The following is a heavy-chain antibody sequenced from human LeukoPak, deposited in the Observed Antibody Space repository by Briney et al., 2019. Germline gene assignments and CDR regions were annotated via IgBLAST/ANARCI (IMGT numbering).Heavy chain of an antibody. J-gene: IGHJ4*02. CDR1: GFTFSSYA. D-gene: IGHD6-19*01. V-gene: IGHV3-30-3*01. Sequence: GRSLRLSCAASGFTFSSYAMHWVRQAPGKGLEWVAVISYDGSNKYYADSVKGRFTISRDNSENTLYLQMNSLRAEDTAVYYCARDKQWLAHFDYWGQGTLVTVSS. CDR2: ISYDGSNK. CDR3: ARDKQWLAHFDY.